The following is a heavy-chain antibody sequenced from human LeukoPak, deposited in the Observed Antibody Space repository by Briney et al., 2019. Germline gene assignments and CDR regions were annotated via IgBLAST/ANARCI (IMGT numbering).Heavy chain of an antibody. V-gene: IGHV4-4*01. CDR2: LYHSGTT. Sequence: SGTLSLTCAVSGGYLSSFYWWRWVRQPPGKGLEWIGELYHSGTTNSNPSLKSRVAISVDKSNNQFSLRLSSVTAADTAAYCCARMVYDTSGYYPSFDYWCQGTLVTVSS. J-gene: IGHJ4*02. CDR3: ARMVYDTSGYYPSFDY. D-gene: IGHD3-22*01. CDR1: GGYLSSFYW.